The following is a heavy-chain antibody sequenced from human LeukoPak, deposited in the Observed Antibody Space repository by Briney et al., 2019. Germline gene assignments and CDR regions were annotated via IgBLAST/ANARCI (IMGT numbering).Heavy chain of an antibody. CDR3: VRSFTHWWWFDP. Sequence: PGGSPRLSCAASGFTFSSYGMHWVRQAPGKGLEWVAVIWSDGSEIHYADSVEGRFTISRDNSENMMYLQMNNLRAEDTAVSYCVRSFTHWWWFDPWGQGTLVTVSS. V-gene: IGHV3-33*01. CDR1: GFTFSSYG. D-gene: IGHD2-8*02. J-gene: IGHJ5*02. CDR2: IWSDGSEI.